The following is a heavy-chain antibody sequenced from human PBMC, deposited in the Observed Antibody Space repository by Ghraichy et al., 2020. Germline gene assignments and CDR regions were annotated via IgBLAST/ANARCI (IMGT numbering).Heavy chain of an antibody. D-gene: IGHD6-19*01. CDR1: GGSISSGGYY. CDR3: ARVSKFGVAVAGSIFDY. J-gene: IGHJ4*02. CDR2: IYYSGST. V-gene: IGHV4-31*03. Sequence: SETLSHTCTVSGGSISSGGYYWSWIRQHPGKGLEWIGYIYYSGSTYYNPSLKSRVTISVDTSKNQFSLKLSSVTAADTAVYYCARVSKFGVAVAGSIFDYWGQGTLVTVSS.